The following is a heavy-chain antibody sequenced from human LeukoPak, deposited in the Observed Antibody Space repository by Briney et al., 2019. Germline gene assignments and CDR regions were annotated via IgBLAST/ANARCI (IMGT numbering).Heavy chain of an antibody. Sequence: PGGSLRLSCAASGFTFSSYGMHWVRQAPCKGLEWVAVISYDGSNKYYADSVKGRFTISRDNSKNTLYLQMNSLRAEDTAVYYCAKDGQVYYYYDSSGYYQGPAFDYWGQGTLVTVSS. CDR3: AKDGQVYYYYDSSGYYQGPAFDY. J-gene: IGHJ4*02. V-gene: IGHV3-30*18. D-gene: IGHD3-22*01. CDR2: ISYDGSNK. CDR1: GFTFSSYG.